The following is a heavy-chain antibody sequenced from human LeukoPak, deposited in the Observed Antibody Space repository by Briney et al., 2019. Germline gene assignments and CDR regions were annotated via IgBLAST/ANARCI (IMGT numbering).Heavy chain of an antibody. J-gene: IGHJ4*02. CDR3: ARDLQSLAAGFDY. CDR2: IGSSGSTI. CDR1: GFTFSDYY. V-gene: IGHV3-11*04. D-gene: IGHD6-19*01. Sequence: GGSLRLSCAASGFTFSDYYMSWIRQAPGKGLEWVSYIGSSGSTIYYADSVKGRFTISRDNAKNSLYLQMNSLRAEDTAVYYCARDLQSLAAGFDYWGQGTLVTVSS.